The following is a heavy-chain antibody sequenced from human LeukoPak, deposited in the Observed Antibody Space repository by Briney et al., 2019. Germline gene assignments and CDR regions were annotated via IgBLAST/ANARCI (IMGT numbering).Heavy chain of an antibody. CDR3: ARGAHYCTNGICYYNHYYYYMDV. CDR2: IYTSGST. CDR1: GGSISSGGYY. D-gene: IGHD2-8*01. J-gene: IGHJ6*03. V-gene: IGHV4-61*02. Sequence: SQTLSLTCTVSGGSISSGGYYWSWIRQPAGKGLEWIGRIYTSGSTNYNPSLKSRVTISVDTSKNQFSLKLSSVTAADTAVYYCARGAHYCTNGICYYNHYYYYMDVWGKGTTVTVSS.